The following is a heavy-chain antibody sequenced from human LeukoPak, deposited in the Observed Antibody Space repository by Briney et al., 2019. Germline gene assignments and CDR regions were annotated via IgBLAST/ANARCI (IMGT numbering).Heavy chain of an antibody. CDR1: GDSISSGSYY. V-gene: IGHV4-61*02. CDR2: IYSNGDT. CDR3: ASRHSKQQPYYYDMDI. Sequence: SETLSLTCTVSGDSISSGSYYWSWIRQPAGKGLEWIGRIYSNGDTKFNPSLKSRVTISLDTSKNQFSLKLSSATAADTAVYYCASRHSKQQPYYYDMDIWGKGNTGTVSS. J-gene: IGHJ6*03. D-gene: IGHD6-13*01.